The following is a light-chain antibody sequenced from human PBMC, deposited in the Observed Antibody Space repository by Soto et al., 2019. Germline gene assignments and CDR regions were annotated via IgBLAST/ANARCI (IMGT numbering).Light chain of an antibody. J-gene: IGKJ2*01. CDR3: QQYESFSPYT. V-gene: IGKV1-5*01. CDR2: DAS. Sequence: DIQMTQSPSTLSAFVGDRVTITCRASQSVSSSLAWYQQKPEKAPKLLIYDASTLESGVPSRFSGSGYGTEFTLTINSLQPGDFATYYCQQYESFSPYTFGQGTRLEI. CDR1: QSVSSS.